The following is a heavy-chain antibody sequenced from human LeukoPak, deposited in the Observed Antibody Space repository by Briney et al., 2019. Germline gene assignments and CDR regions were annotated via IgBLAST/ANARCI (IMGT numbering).Heavy chain of an antibody. CDR2: INSDGSIT. Sequence: GGSLRLSCAASGFTFTTYWMHWVRQAPGKGLVWVSHINSDGSITSYADSVKGRFTISRDNAKNTLYLQMNSLRAEDTAVYYCARDAVGTANAVWGQGTTVTVSS. CDR1: GFTFTTYW. CDR3: ARDAVGTANAV. D-gene: IGHD5-18*01. V-gene: IGHV3-74*01. J-gene: IGHJ6*02.